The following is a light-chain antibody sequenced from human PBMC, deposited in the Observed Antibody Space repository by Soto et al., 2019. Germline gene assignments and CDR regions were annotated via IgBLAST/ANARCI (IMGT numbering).Light chain of an antibody. CDR1: STDIGTYNY. CDR3: SSYPSAGTYV. Sequence: QSVLTQPASVSGSPGQSITISCIGTSTDIGTYNYVAWYQQHPAKTPKLIIYPVSYQPSGASNRFSGYKPANTASLTLSGLQAEDEADYYCSSYPSAGTYVFGPGPKVTVL. J-gene: IGLJ1*01. V-gene: IGLV2-14*01. CDR2: PVS.